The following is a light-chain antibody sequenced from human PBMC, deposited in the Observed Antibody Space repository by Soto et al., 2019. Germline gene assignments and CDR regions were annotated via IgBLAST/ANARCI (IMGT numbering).Light chain of an antibody. CDR3: QQRSNWPPGVT. J-gene: IGKJ3*01. Sequence: EIVLTQSPATLSLSPGERATLSCRASQSVSSYLVWYQQKPGQAPRLLIYDASNRATSIPARFSGSGSGTDFTLTISSLEPEDFAVYYCQQRSNWPPGVTFGPGTKVDMK. V-gene: IGKV3-11*01. CDR1: QSVSSY. CDR2: DAS.